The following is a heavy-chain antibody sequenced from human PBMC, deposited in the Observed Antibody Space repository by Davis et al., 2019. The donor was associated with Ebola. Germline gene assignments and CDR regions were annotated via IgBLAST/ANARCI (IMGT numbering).Heavy chain of an antibody. CDR2: IYYSGST. CDR1: GGSISSGGYY. CDR3: ARVGTRITIFGVVIPGGWFDP. J-gene: IGHJ5*02. Sequence: PSETLSLTCTVSGGSISSGGYYWSWIRQHPGTGLEWIGYIYYSGSTYYNPSLKSRVTISVDTSKNQFSLKLSSVTAADTAVYYCARVGTRITIFGVVIPGGWFDPWGQGTLVTVSS. D-gene: IGHD3-3*01. V-gene: IGHV4-31*03.